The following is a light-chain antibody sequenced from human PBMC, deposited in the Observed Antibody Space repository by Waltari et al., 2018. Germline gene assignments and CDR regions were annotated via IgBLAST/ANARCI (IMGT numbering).Light chain of an antibody. CDR2: RAS. V-gene: IGKV1-5*01. Sequence: DIQMTQSPSSLSASVGDRITITCRASQDISTWLAWYQQKPGKAPKLLIYRASNLETGVPLRFSGAGSGTEFTLTINSLQPEDFSTYYCQQHDGSPPWTFGQGTTV. CDR1: QDISTW. CDR3: QQHDGSPPWT. J-gene: IGKJ1*01.